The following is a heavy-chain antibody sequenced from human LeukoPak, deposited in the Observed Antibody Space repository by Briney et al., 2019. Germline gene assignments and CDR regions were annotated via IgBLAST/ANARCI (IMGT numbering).Heavy chain of an antibody. Sequence: ASVKVSCKASGYTFTSYGMSWVRQAPGQGLEWMGWISAYNGNTNYAQKLQGRVTMTTDTSTSTAYMELRSLRSDDTAVYYCARDLLEQWLGPFDYWGQGTLVTVSS. CDR3: ARDLLEQWLGPFDY. V-gene: IGHV1-18*01. D-gene: IGHD6-19*01. J-gene: IGHJ4*02. CDR2: ISAYNGNT. CDR1: GYTFTSYG.